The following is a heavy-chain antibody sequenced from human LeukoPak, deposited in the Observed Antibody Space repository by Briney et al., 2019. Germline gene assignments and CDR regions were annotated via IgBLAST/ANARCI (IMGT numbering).Heavy chain of an antibody. CDR3: ARYGSWVTGPIDY. J-gene: IGHJ4*02. D-gene: IGHD1-20*01. CDR2: IKQDGSEK. Sequence: PGGSLRLSCAASGFTFSSYWMSWVRQAPGKGLERVANIKQDGSEKYYVDSVKGRFTISRDNAKNSLYLQMNSLRAEDTAVYYCARYGSWVTGPIDYWGQGTLVTVSS. V-gene: IGHV3-7*01. CDR1: GFTFSSYW.